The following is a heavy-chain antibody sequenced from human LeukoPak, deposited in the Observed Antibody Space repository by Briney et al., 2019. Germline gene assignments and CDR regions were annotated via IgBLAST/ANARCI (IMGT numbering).Heavy chain of an antibody. J-gene: IGHJ4*02. CDR1: GGSVSSSTYY. D-gene: IGHD2-2*01. Sequence: SETLSLTCTVAGGSVSSSTYYWGCIRQPPGKGLEWIGTIYYRGSTYYNPSLKSRVTISVDTPMNQFSLKLSSVTAADTAVYYCARQVRDIVVVPAVLYFDYWGQGTLVTVSS. CDR3: ARQVRDIVVVPAVLYFDY. V-gene: IGHV4-39*01. CDR2: IYYRGST.